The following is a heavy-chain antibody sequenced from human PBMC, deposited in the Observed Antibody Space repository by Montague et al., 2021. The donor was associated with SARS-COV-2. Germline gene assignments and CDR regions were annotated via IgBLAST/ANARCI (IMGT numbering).Heavy chain of an antibody. CDR3: ARDDFRWDFDC. V-gene: IGHV4-39*02. Sequence: SETLSFTCNVSGASISRSDYYWAWIRQPPGKGPELIGSIHYIGNTYYNPSPESRVTISVDTSKNQFSLKLSSVTAADTAVYYCARDDFRWDFDCWGQGTLVTVSS. J-gene: IGHJ4*02. CDR1: GASISRSDYY. D-gene: IGHD2/OR15-2a*01. CDR2: IHYIGNT.